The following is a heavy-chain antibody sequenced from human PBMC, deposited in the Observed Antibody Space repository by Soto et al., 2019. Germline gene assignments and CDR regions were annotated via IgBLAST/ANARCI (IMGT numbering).Heavy chain of an antibody. Sequence: PGGSLRLSCAASGFTFSSYGMHWVRQAPGKGLEWVAVIWYDGSNKYYADSVKGRFTISRDNSKNTLYLQMNSLRAEDTAVYYCARDRLVDYGMDVWGQGTTVTVSS. CDR1: GFTFSSYG. D-gene: IGHD6-6*01. V-gene: IGHV3-33*01. CDR3: ARDRLVDYGMDV. CDR2: IWYDGSNK. J-gene: IGHJ6*02.